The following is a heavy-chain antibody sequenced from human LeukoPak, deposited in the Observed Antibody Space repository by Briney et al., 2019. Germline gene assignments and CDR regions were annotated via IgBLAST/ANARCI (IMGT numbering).Heavy chain of an antibody. J-gene: IGHJ4*02. CDR1: GGTFSSYA. D-gene: IGHD3-22*01. CDR2: IIPIFGTA. Sequence: GASVKVSCKASGGTFSSYAISWVRQAPGQGLEWMGGIIPIFGTANYAQKFQGRVTITADESTSTAYMELSSLRSEDTAVYYCARAPWYYDSSGLLDYWGQGTLVTVSS. CDR3: ARAPWYYDSSGLLDY. V-gene: IGHV1-69*13.